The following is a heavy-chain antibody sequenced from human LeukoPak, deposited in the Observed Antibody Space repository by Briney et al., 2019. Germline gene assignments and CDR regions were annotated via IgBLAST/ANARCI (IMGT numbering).Heavy chain of an antibody. CDR2: ISGSGGST. J-gene: IGHJ5*02. CDR3: AKLMYDYGDLRNWFDP. Sequence: GGSLRLSCAASGFTFSGYAMSWVRQAPGKGLEWVSAISGSGGSTYYADSVKGRFTISRDNPKNTQYLQMNSLRAEDTAVYYCAKLMYDYGDLRNWFDPWGQGTLVTVSS. D-gene: IGHD4-17*01. CDR1: GFTFSGYA. V-gene: IGHV3-23*01.